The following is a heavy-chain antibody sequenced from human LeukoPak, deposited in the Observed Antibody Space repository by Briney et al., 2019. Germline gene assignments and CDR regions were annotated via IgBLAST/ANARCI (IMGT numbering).Heavy chain of an antibody. V-gene: IGHV1-2*07. CDR3: ARAAGGSSFDY. D-gene: IGHD6-6*01. CDR1: GYTFTGYY. J-gene: IGHJ4*02. CDR2: INPDNGDT. Sequence: ASVKVSCKASGYTFTGYYIHWVRQAPGQGLEWMGWINPDNGDTNYSHEFQGRVTMTRDTSITTAYMDLSSLTYDDTAVYYCARAAGGSSFDYWGQGTLVTVSS.